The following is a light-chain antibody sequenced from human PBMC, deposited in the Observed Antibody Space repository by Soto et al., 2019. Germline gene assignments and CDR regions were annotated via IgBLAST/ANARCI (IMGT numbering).Light chain of an antibody. CDR3: QQNYSSPLS. J-gene: IGKJ4*01. CDR1: QSISTY. CDR2: AAS. Sequence: DIQMTQSPSSLSASVGDRVTITCRASQSISTYLNWYLQKPGKAPKLLIYAASSLQSAVPSRFSGSRSGTDFTHTISSVQPEDFATYYCQQNYSSPLSFGRGTKVDIK. V-gene: IGKV1-39*01.